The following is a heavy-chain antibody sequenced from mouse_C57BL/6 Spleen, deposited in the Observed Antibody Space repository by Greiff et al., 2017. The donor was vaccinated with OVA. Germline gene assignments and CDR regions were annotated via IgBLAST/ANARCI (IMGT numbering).Heavy chain of an antibody. V-gene: IGHV5-6*01. Sequence: EVMLVESGGDLVKPGGSLKLSCAASGFTFSSYGMSWVRQTPDKRLEWVATISSGGSYTYYPDSVKGRFTISRDNAKNTLYLQMSSLKSEDTAMYYCASHVKAMDYWGQGTSVTVSS. CDR1: GFTFSSYG. CDR2: ISSGGSYT. J-gene: IGHJ4*01. CDR3: ASHVKAMDY.